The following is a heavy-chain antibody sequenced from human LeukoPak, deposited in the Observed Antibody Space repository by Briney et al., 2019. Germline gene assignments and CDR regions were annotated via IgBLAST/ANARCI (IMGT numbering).Heavy chain of an antibody. J-gene: IGHJ4*02. Sequence: GGSLRLSCAASGFTFSSYAMSWVRQAPGKGLEWVSAISGSGGSTYYADSVKGRFTISRDNSKNTLYLQMNSLRAEDTAVYYCAKAAGYSGYEKLDYWGREPWSPSPQ. CDR1: GFTFSSYA. CDR3: AKAAGYSGYEKLDY. D-gene: IGHD5-12*01. V-gene: IGHV3-23*01. CDR2: ISGSGGST.